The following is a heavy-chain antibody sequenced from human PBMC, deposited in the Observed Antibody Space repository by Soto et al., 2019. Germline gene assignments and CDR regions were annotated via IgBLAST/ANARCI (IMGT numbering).Heavy chain of an antibody. V-gene: IGHV1-18*01. CDR2: ISAYNGNT. CDR1: GYTFTSYG. D-gene: IGHD6-19*01. J-gene: IGHJ4*02. CDR3: ARDWYSSGWYQSRLDY. Sequence: ASVKVSCKASGYTFTSYGISWVRQAPGQGLEWMGWISAYNGNTNYSQKLQGRVTITRDTSASTAYMELSSLRSEDTAVYYCARDWYSSGWYQSRLDYWGQGTLVTVSS.